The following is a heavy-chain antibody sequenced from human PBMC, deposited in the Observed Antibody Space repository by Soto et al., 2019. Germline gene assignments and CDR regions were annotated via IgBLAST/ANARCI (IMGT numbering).Heavy chain of an antibody. J-gene: IGHJ6*02. CDR1: GGTFSTYG. Sequence: QVQLVQSGAEVRKPGSSVTVSCKASGGTFSTYGITWVRQAPGQGLEWMGNIIPLIGTANYAQRFRGRVTITADESTTTAYMELTSLRSEDTAVYYCARFDMTTVPASFYYGLDVWGQGTTVTVSS. CDR2: IIPLIGTA. V-gene: IGHV1-69*18. CDR3: ARFDMTTVPASFYYGLDV. D-gene: IGHD4-4*01.